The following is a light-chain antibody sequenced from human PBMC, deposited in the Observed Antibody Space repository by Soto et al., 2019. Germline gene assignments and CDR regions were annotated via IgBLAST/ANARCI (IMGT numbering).Light chain of an antibody. V-gene: IGLV1-40*01. CDR3: QSYDSRLTAYV. J-gene: IGLJ1*01. CDR1: SSSIGAGYD. CDR2: GNN. Sequence: QLVLTQPPSVSGAPGQRVTISCTGSSSSIGAGYDVHWYHQLPGAAPKLLVSGNNNRPSGVPDRFSASKSGTSASLAITGLQNEDEAQYYCQSYDSRLTAYVFGTGTKVTVL.